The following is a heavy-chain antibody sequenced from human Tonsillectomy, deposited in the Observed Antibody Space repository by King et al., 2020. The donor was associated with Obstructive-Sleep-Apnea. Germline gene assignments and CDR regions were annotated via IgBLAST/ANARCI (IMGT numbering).Heavy chain of an antibody. CDR3: ARDSGYPRYYFDY. J-gene: IGHJ4*02. D-gene: IGHD3-22*01. CDR1: GGSIRSSSYY. CDR2: IYYSGTT. Sequence: QLQESGPGLVKPSETLSLICTVSGGSIRSSSYYWGWIRQPPGKGLEWIGNIYYSGTTYYNPSLKRQVTISVDTSKKQFSLKLTSLTAADTAVYYCARDSGYPRYYFDYWGQGTLVTVSS. V-gene: IGHV4-39*07.